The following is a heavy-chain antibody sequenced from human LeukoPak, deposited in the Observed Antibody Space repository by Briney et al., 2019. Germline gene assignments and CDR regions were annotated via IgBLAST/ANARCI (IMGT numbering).Heavy chain of an antibody. CDR2: TSSDLNVK. D-gene: IGHD3-10*01. V-gene: IGHV3-30-3*01. CDR3: AREGYYGSGSPPSLYFDY. CDR1: GFTSRNYV. J-gene: IGHJ4*02. Sequence: GGSLRLSCAASGFTSRNYVIHWVRQAPGKGLEWVAVTSSDLNVKLYADSVKGRFTISRDNSRSTLYLQMNGLRPEDTAIYYCAREGYYGSGSPPSLYFDYWGQGTLVTVSS.